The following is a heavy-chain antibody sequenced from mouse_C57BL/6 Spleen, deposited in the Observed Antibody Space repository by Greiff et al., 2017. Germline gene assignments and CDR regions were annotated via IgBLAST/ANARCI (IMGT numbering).Heavy chain of an antibody. D-gene: IGHD2-4*01. CDR2: IWRGGST. Sequence: VKLMESGPGLVQPSQSLSITCTVSGFSLTSYGVHWVRQSPGKGLEWLGVIWRGGSTDYNAAFMSRLSITKDNSKSQVFFKMNMLQADDTAIYYCARGDYDGYYAMDYWGQGTSVTVSS. CDR1: GFSLTSYG. V-gene: IGHV2-5*01. CDR3: ARGDYDGYYAMDY. J-gene: IGHJ4*01.